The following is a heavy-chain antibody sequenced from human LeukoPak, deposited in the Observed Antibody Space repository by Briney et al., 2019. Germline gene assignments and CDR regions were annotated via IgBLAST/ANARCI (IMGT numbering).Heavy chain of an antibody. J-gene: IGHJ4*02. CDR2: IRYDGNNK. CDR3: AKDRTHFWSGEVWEY. V-gene: IGHV3-30*02. Sequence: GGSLRLSCAASGFTFSDYGMHWVRQAPGKGLEWVAFIRYDGNNKYYADSVKGRFTISRDKSKKTLHLQMNSLTTEDTAVYYCAKDRTHFWSGEVWEYWGQGTLVIVSS. D-gene: IGHD3-3*02. CDR1: GFTFSDYG.